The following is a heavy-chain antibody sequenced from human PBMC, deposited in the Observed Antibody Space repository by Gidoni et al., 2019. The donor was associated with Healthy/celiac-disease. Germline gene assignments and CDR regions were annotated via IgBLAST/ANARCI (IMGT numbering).Heavy chain of an antibody. D-gene: IGHD2-2*01. Sequence: EVQLLVSVGGLVHPVGSLRLPCPSSVFIFSSHAMRWVRQAPGKGLEWVSAISGSGGSTYYADAVKGRFTISRDNSKNTLDLQMNSLRAEDTAVYYCARNQLLPINKTKYYYYYMDVWGKGTTVTVSS. CDR3: ARNQLLPINKTKYYYYYMDV. J-gene: IGHJ6*03. V-gene: IGHV3-23*01. CDR2: ISGSGGST. CDR1: VFIFSSHA.